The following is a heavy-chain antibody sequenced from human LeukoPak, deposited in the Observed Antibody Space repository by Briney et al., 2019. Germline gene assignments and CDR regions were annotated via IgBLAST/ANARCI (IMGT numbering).Heavy chain of an antibody. CDR1: GFPFRTYG. Sequence: GGSLRLSCAASGFPFRTYGMHWVRQAPGKGLEWVAVISYDGSKKYYADSVKGRLTISRDNSKNTLYLQMNSLRAEDTAVYFCAKAIDYGDYVGPDYWGQGTLVTVSS. V-gene: IGHV3-30*18. CDR2: ISYDGSKK. J-gene: IGHJ4*02. CDR3: AKAIDYGDYVGPDY. D-gene: IGHD4-17*01.